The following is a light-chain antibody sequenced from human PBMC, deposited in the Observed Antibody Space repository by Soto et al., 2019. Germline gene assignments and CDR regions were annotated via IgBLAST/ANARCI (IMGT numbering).Light chain of an antibody. CDR1: QSITTY. V-gene: IGKV1-39*01. CDR3: XXXXTVSLT. J-gene: IGKJ4*01. Sequence: DIQMTQSPSSLSASVGDRVTITCRASQSITTYLHWYQQKPGKAPKLLIYGASNLQTGVPSRFSGSGFGTDFTLTITTLQPXXXXTXXXXXXXTVSLTFGGGTKVEI. CDR2: GAS.